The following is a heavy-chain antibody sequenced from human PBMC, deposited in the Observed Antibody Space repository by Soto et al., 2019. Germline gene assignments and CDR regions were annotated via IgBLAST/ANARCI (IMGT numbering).Heavy chain of an antibody. J-gene: IGHJ4*02. D-gene: IGHD6-19*01. Sequence: EVQLVESGGGLVQPGGSLRLSCGASGFTFSTYNMHWVRQGPGKGLVWVSRINSDGSSTRYADSVKGRFTISRDNARNTLYLKMNSLRVEDTAIYYCARGGAVRSGWYDGDWGLGPLVTVSS. CDR2: INSDGSST. V-gene: IGHV3-74*01. CDR3: ARGGAVRSGWYDGD. CDR1: GFTFSTYN.